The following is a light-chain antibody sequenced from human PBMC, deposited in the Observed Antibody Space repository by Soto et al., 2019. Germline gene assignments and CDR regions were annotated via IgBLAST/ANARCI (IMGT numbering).Light chain of an antibody. J-gene: IGKJ1*01. CDR1: QSVSSK. V-gene: IGKV3-20*01. Sequence: EIVLTHSPATLSVSPGERATLSCRASQSVSSKLAWYQQKPGQAPRLLIYDASTRATGIPDRFSGSGSGTDFTLTISRLEPEDFAVYYCQQYGSSRTFGQGTKVDIK. CDR3: QQYGSSRT. CDR2: DAS.